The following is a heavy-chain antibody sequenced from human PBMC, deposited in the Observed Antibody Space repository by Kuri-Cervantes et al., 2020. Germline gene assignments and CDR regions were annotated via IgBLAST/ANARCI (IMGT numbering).Heavy chain of an antibody. J-gene: IGHJ6*03. CDR1: GGSVSSGSYY. V-gene: IGHV4-61*01. CDR2: INHSGST. CDR3: ARGGGYYDFWSGYSPYYYYMDV. Sequence: GSLRLSCTVSGGSVSSGSYYWSWVRQPPGKGLEWIGEINHSGSTNYNPSLKSRVTISVDTSKNQFSLKLSSVTAADTAVYYCARGGGYYDFWSGYSPYYYYMDVWGKGTTVTVSS. D-gene: IGHD3-3*01.